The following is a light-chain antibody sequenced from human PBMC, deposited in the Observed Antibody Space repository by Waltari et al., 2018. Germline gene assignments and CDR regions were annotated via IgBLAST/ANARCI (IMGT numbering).Light chain of an antibody. J-gene: IGLJ3*02. CDR2: DVS. CDR3: CSYAGNYVWV. V-gene: IGLV2-23*02. Sequence: QSALTQPAAVSGSPGQSVTISCTGASSDIGRYDIVSWYQQHPGNAPKLVISDVSKRPYGVSGRFSGSKSGDTASLTISGLQFEDEADYYCCSYAGNYVWVFGGGTRLTVL. CDR1: SSDIGRYDI.